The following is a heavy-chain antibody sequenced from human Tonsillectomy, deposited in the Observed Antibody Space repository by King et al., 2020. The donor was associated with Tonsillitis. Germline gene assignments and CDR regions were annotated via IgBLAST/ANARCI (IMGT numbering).Heavy chain of an antibody. J-gene: IGHJ4*02. V-gene: IGHV2-26*01. D-gene: IGHD1-26*01. CDR3: ARVIVERELPSDY. CDR1: GFSLSHARMG. CDR2: IFSNDDK. Sequence: FTLKESGPVLVKPTETLTLTCTVSGFSLSHARMGVSWIRQPPGKALEWLAHIFSNDDKSYSTSLKSRLTISKDTSKSQVFLTMTNMDPGDTATYYCARVIVERELPSDYWGQGTLVTVSS.